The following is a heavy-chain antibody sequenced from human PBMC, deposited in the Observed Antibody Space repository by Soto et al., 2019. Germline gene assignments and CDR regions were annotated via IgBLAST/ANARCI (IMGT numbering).Heavy chain of an antibody. CDR3: VRDGYEGYFDY. D-gene: IGHD5-12*01. CDR2: XYXSXXX. Sequence: SETLSLTCAVSGGSISSGGYSWSWIRQPPGKGXEXIGXXYXSXXXYXXXXLKSRVTISVDRSKNQFSLKLSSVTAADTAVYYCVRDGYEGYFDYWGQGTLVTVSS. V-gene: IGHV4-30-2*01. CDR1: GGSISSGGYS. J-gene: IGHJ4*02.